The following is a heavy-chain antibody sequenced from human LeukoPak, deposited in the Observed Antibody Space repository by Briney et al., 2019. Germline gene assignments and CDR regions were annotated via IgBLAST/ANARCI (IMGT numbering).Heavy chain of an antibody. CDR1: GFTFSNYW. V-gene: IGHV3-74*01. Sequence: GGSLRLSCVASGFTFSNYWIHWVRQAPGKGLVWVSRIKPDGSDTNYADSVKGRFTISRDNAKNTVYLQMNSLRAEDTAVYYCARGKYGGYFIDYWGQGTLVTVSS. CDR3: ARGKYGGYFIDY. J-gene: IGHJ4*02. D-gene: IGHD5-12*01. CDR2: IKPDGSDT.